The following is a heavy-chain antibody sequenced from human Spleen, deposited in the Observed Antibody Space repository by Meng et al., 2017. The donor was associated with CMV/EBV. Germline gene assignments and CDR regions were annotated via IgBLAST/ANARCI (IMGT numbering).Heavy chain of an antibody. D-gene: IGHD3-22*01. J-gene: IGHJ4*02. CDR2: IRYDGSNI. V-gene: IGHV3-30*02. CDR3: AKDGHYYDSSGQSD. CDR1: GFIFSNYG. Sequence: GESLKISCAASGFIFSNYGMHWVRQAPGKGLEWVAFIRYDGSNIYYTDSVKGRFTISRDNSKNTLYLQMSSLRAEDTAVYYCAKDGHYYDSSGQSDWGQGTLVTVSS.